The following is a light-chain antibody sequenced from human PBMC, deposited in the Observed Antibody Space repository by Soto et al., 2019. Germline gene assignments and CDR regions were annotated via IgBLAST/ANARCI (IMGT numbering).Light chain of an antibody. CDR2: EVS. CDR1: SSDVGGYNF. CDR3: NSYTSTSTLV. V-gene: IGLV2-14*01. J-gene: IGLJ1*01. Sequence: QSALTQPASVSGSPGQSITISCTGTSSDVGGYNFVSWYQQYPGKAPKLMICEVSNRPSGVSNRFSGSKSGNTASLTISGLQAEDEANYYCNSYTSTSTLVFGTGTKVTVL.